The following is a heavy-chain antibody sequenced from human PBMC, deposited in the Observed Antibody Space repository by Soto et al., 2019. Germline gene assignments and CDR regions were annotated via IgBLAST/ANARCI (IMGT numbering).Heavy chain of an antibody. Sequence: GGSLRLSCSASGFTFSSYAMHWVRQAPGKGLEYVSAISSNGGSTYYADSVKGRFTITRDNSKNTLYLQMSSLGAEDTAVYYCVKETAGADWNDAAPIYFDYWGQGTLVTVSS. CDR3: VKETAGADWNDAAPIYFDY. V-gene: IGHV3-64D*09. CDR2: ISSNGGST. J-gene: IGHJ4*02. D-gene: IGHD1-1*01. CDR1: GFTFSSYA.